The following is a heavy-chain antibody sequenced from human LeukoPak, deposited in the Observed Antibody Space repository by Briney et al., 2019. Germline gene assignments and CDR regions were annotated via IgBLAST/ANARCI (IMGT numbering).Heavy chain of an antibody. D-gene: IGHD6-25*01. CDR1: GGTFSSYA. V-gene: IGHV1-69*05. CDR2: IIPIFGTA. J-gene: IGHJ4*02. CDR3: ARDIEAAAGPTYDY. Sequence: SVKVSCKASGGTFSSYAISWVRQAPGQGLEWMGGIIPIFGTANYAQKFQGRVTITRDTSASTAYMELSSLRSEDTAVYYCARDIEAAAGPTYDYWGQGTLVTVSS.